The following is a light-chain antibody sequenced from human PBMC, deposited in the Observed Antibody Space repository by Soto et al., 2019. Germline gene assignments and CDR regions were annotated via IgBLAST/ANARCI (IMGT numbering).Light chain of an antibody. CDR3: QSYDSSLSGFYV. CDR1: SSNIGANYD. Sequence: QLVLTQPPSVSGAPGQRVTISCTGSSSNIGANYDVQWYQHLPGTAPKLLIYGNTNRPSGVPDRFSGSKSDTSASLAISGLQAEDEADYFCQSYDSSLSGFYVFGTGTKVTVL. J-gene: IGLJ1*01. CDR2: GNT. V-gene: IGLV1-40*01.